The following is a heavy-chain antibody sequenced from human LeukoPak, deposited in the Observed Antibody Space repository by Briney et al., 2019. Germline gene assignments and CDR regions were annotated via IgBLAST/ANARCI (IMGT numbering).Heavy chain of an antibody. CDR3: AREDLRGSYSFDY. CDR2: TYYRSKWHN. J-gene: IGHJ4*02. D-gene: IGHD1-26*01. Sequence: SQTLSLTCAISGDSFSSNSAAWNWLRQSPSRGLEWLGRTYYRSKWHNDYAVSVKSRITINPDTSKNQFSLQLNSVTPEDTAVYYCAREDLRGSYSFDYWGQGTLVTVSS. CDR1: GDSFSSNSAA. V-gene: IGHV6-1*01.